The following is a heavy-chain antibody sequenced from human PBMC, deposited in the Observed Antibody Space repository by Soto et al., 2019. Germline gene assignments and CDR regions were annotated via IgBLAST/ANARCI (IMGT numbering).Heavy chain of an antibody. CDR2: ISPDDSKT. CDR1: EYSFANQW. CDR3: TKRLRDVSIPGSWFDP. D-gene: IGHD3-10*01. Sequence: AGESLKISCKGSEYSFANQWIGWVRQMPGKGLEWLGIISPDDSKTLYSPSFQGQGTISADKSISTVYLQWSSLKASDTAIYYCTKRLRDVSIPGSWFDPWGQGTLVTVSS. J-gene: IGHJ5*02. V-gene: IGHV5-51*01.